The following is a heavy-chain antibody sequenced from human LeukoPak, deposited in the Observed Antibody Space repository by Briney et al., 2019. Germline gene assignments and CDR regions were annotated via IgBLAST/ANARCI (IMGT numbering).Heavy chain of an antibody. CDR3: AKDLFDYGDYGSNDASDI. CDR1: GFTFSTYG. V-gene: IGHV3-33*06. Sequence: GGSLRLSCAASGFTFSTYGMHWVRQAPGKGLEWVAVIWYDGSNKYYGDSVKGRFTISRDDSKNTLYLQMNSLRAEDTAVYYCAKDLFDYGDYGSNDASDIWGQGTMVTVSS. D-gene: IGHD4-17*01. J-gene: IGHJ3*02. CDR2: IWYDGSNK.